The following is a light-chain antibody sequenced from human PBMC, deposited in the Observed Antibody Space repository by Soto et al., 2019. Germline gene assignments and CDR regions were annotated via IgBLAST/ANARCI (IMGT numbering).Light chain of an antibody. CDR2: AAS. V-gene: IGKV1-8*01. J-gene: IGKJ2*01. CDR3: QQYYSYPL. CDR1: QGISSY. Sequence: AIRMTQSPSSLSASTGDRVTITCRASQGISSYLAWYQQKPGKDPKLLIYAASTLQSGVPSRFSGSGSGTDFTLTISCLQSEDFATYYCQQYYSYPLFGQGNKLEIK.